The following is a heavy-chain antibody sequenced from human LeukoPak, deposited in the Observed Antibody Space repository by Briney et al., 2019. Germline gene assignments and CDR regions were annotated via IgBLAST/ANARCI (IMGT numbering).Heavy chain of an antibody. CDR3: TTPRGGYGSHDY. CDR1: GFTFSNAW. Sequence: GGSLRLSCAASGFTFSNAWMNWVRQAPGKGLEWVGRIKSKTDGGTTDYAAPVKGRFTISRDDSKNTLYLQMNSLKTEDIAVYYCTTPRGGYGSHDYWGQGTLVTVSS. CDR2: IKSKTDGGTT. D-gene: IGHD5-18*01. V-gene: IGHV3-15*07. J-gene: IGHJ4*02.